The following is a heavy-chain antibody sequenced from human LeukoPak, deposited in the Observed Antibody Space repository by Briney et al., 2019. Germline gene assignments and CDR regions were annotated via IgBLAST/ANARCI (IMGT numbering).Heavy chain of an antibody. V-gene: IGHV3-30*03. CDR2: ISYDGNNQ. Sequence: GGSLRLSCAASGFTFSSYSMNWVRQAPGKGLEWVAYISYDGNNQNYADSVRGRFTVSRENSRNTLYLQMNSLRADDTAVFYCARDGGEMADNGMDVWGQGTTVTVSS. CDR1: GFTFSSYS. J-gene: IGHJ6*02. CDR3: ARDGGEMADNGMDV. D-gene: IGHD5-24*01.